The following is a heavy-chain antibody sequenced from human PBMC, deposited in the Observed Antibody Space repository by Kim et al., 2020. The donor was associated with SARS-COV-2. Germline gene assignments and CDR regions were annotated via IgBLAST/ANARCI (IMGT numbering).Heavy chain of an antibody. Sequence: ASVKVSCKASGYTFTSYGISWVRQAPGQGLEWMGWISAYNGNTNYAQKLQGRVTMTTDTSTSTAYMELRSLRSDDTAVYYCARDQVKGYYRSVYYYGMDVWGQGTTVTVSS. D-gene: IGHD4-4*01. CDR2: ISAYNGNT. CDR3: ARDQVKGYYRSVYYYGMDV. J-gene: IGHJ6*02. CDR1: GYTFTSYG. V-gene: IGHV1-18*04.